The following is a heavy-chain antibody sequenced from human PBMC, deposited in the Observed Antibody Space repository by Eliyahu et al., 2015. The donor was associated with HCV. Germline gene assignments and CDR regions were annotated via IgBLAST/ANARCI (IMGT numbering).Heavy chain of an antibody. J-gene: IGHJ5*02. V-gene: IGHV4-59*01. D-gene: IGHD6-19*01. CDR2: IHYSGST. CDR1: GGSITTYY. Sequence: QVQLQESGPGLVKPSETLSLTCTVSGGSITTYYWSWXRPPPGKGXEWIGXIHYSGSTNYNPSLKSRVTISVXTSKNQFSLNLTSVPAADTAVYYCASGGGGIAVAGTGGWFDPWGQGTLVTVSS. CDR3: ASGGGGIAVAGTGGWFDP.